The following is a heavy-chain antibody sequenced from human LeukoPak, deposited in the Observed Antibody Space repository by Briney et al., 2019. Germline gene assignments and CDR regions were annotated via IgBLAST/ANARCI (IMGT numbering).Heavy chain of an antibody. CDR1: RGTFSSYA. V-gene: IGHV1-69*13. Sequence: EASVKVSCKASRGTFSSYAINWVRQAPGQGLEWMGGIIPIFGTANYAQKFQGRVTITADESTSTAYMELSSLRSDDTAVYYCARGSNVLRYFDWLSTPHWFDPWGQGTLVTVSS. CDR3: ARGSNVLRYFDWLSTPHWFDP. D-gene: IGHD3-9*01. CDR2: IIPIFGTA. J-gene: IGHJ5*02.